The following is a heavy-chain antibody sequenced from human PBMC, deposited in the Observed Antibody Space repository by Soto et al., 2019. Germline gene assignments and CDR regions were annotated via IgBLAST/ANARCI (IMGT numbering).Heavy chain of an antibody. J-gene: IGHJ6*02. CDR2: ISYDGSNK. CDR1: GFTFSSYG. V-gene: IGHV3-30*18. D-gene: IGHD3-9*01. Sequence: QVQLVESGGGVVQPGRSLRLSCAASGFTFSSYGMHWVRQAPGKGLEWVAVISYDGSNKYYADSVKGRFTISRDNSKNTLYLQMNSLRAEDTAVYYCAKDPYYDILTGYYRYYYYGMDVWCQGTTVTVSS. CDR3: AKDPYYDILTGYYRYYYYGMDV.